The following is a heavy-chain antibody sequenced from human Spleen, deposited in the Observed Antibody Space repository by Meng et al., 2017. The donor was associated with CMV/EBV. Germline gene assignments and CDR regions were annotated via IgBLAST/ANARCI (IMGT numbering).Heavy chain of an antibody. CDR1: GFTFSNYW. CDR3: ARGGVPAALYDYYYYYGMDV. J-gene: IGHJ6*02. CDR2: IKEDGSEK. Sequence: GESLKISCAASGFTFSNYWMTWLRQAPGRGLELVAHIKEDGSEKYFVGSVKGRFTISRDNAKNSLYLQMNSLRAEDTAVYYCARGGVPAALYDYYYYYGMDVWGQGTTVTVSS. V-gene: IGHV3-7*01. D-gene: IGHD2-2*01.